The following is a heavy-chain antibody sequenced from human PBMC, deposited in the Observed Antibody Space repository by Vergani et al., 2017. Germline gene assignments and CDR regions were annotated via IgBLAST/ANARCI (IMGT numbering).Heavy chain of an antibody. CDR3: ARARCIETCYMSNWLDS. D-gene: IGHD3-9*01. V-gene: IGHV3-74*03. J-gene: IGHJ5*01. CDR1: GFSFNSYW. Sequence: DVHLAESGGGFFQPGGSLRLSCSASGFSFNSYWMHWVRQVPGKGLLWVSRIKSDGSITAYADSVKGRLTISRDNAKNTLYLQMNSLRVEDTGVYYCARARCIETCYMSNWLDSWGQGTLVTVS. CDR2: IKSDGSIT.